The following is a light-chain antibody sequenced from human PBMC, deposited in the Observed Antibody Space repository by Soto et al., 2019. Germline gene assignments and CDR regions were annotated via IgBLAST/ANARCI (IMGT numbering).Light chain of an antibody. V-gene: IGKV1-39*01. Sequence: DHPSPPSPTSPSASLENRGIITFRASQSISNHLNWYQQKPGKAPKLLIFAASSLQSGVPSRFSGSRSGPDFTLTISSLQPEDFATYYCQQSYSSPPTFGQGTKVDIK. CDR3: QQSYSSPPT. J-gene: IGKJ1*01. CDR1: QSISNH. CDR2: AAS.